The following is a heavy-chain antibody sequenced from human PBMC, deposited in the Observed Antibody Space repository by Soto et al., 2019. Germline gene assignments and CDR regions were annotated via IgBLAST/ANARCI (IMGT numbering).Heavy chain of an antibody. CDR3: ARDSDDSSGYYLLGVYYFDY. Sequence: EVQLVESGGGLVQPGGSLRLSCAASGFTFSSYSMNWVRQAPGKGLEWVSYISSSSSTIYYADSVKGRFTISRDNAKNSLYLQMNSLRAEDTAVYYCARDSDDSSGYYLLGVYYFDYWGQGTLVTVPS. CDR1: GFTFSSYS. J-gene: IGHJ4*02. D-gene: IGHD3-22*01. CDR2: ISSSSSTI. V-gene: IGHV3-48*01.